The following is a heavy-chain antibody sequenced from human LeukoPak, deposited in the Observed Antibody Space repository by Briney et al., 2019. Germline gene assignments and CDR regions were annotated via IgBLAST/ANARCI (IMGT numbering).Heavy chain of an antibody. V-gene: IGHV3-23*01. CDR3: AKEFMLRTVCSSTSCYDIGAFDY. D-gene: IGHD2-2*01. J-gene: IGHJ4*02. CDR2: ISGSGGST. CDR1: GFTFSSYA. Sequence: PGGSLRLSCAASGFTFSSYAMSWVRQAPGKGLEWVSGISGSGGSTYNADSVKGRFTISRDNSKNTLYLQMNSLRAEDTAVYYCAKEFMLRTVCSSTSCYDIGAFDYWGQGTLVIVSS.